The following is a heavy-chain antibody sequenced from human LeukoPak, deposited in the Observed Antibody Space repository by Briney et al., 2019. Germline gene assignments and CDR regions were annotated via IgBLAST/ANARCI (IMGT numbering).Heavy chain of an antibody. J-gene: IGHJ6*04. V-gene: IGHV4-61*02. CDR3: ARVVDTAKDV. CDR2: IYTSGST. CDR1: GGSISSGSYY. Sequence: KPSETLSLTCTVSGGSISSGSYYWSWIRQPAGKGLEWIGRIYTSGSTNYNPSLKSRVTISVDTSKNQFSLKLSSVTAADTAVYYCARVVDTAKDVWGKGTTVTVSS. D-gene: IGHD5-18*01.